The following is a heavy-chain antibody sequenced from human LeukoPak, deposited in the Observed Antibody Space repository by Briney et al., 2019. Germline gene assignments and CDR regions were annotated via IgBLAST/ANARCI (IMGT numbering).Heavy chain of an antibody. CDR2: INHSGST. CDR3: ARVSVRLRWFDP. J-gene: IGHJ5*02. CDR1: GGSISSSSYY. D-gene: IGHD4-17*01. Sequence: KPSETLSLTCTVSGGSISSSSYYWSWIRQPPGKGLEWIGEINHSGSTNYNPSLKSRVTISVDTSKNQFSLKLSSVTAADTAVYYCARVSVRLRWFDPWGQGTLVTVSS. V-gene: IGHV4-39*07.